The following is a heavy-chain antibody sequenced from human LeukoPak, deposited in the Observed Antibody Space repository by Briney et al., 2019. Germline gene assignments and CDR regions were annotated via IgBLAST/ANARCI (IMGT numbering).Heavy chain of an antibody. CDR3: ALGYRYGYMDY. J-gene: IGHJ4*02. V-gene: IGHV4-59*08. D-gene: IGHD5-18*01. CDR1: GGSISSYY. CDR2: IYYSRST. Sequence: SSETLSLTCTVSGGSISSYYWSWIRQPPGKGLEWIGYIYYSRSTNYNPSLRSRVTISVDTSKKQFSLKLSSMTAADTAVYYCALGYRYGYMDYWGQGTLVNVSS.